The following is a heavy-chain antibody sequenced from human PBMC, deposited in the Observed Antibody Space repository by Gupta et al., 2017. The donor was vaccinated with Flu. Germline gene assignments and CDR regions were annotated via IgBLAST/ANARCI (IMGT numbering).Heavy chain of an antibody. CDR3: ATGGSDGWDVDV. CDR2: IRSYKKAI. CDR1: FSSYC. Sequence: FSSYCMNWVRQAPGKGLEWVSDIRSYKKAIYYAASVKGRYTISRDDAKSSLSLQMNSLRAEDTALYYCATGGSDGWDVDVRGQGTLVSVSS. D-gene: IGHD6-19*01. J-gene: IGHJ4*02. V-gene: IGHV3-48*01.